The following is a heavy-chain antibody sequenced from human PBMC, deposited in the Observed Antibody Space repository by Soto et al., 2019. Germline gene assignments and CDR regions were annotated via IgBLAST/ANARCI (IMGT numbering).Heavy chain of an antibody. CDR3: ARAIDFDS. J-gene: IGHJ4*02. CDR1: GCSIRSYY. CDR2: IYYTGTT. Sequence: SETLSLTCPVSGCSIRSYYWSWIRQPPGKGLEWIGYIYYTGTTNYNPSLKSRVTISVDTSKNQVSLKLNSVTAADTAMYYCARAIDFDSWGQGTLVTVSS. V-gene: IGHV4-59*01.